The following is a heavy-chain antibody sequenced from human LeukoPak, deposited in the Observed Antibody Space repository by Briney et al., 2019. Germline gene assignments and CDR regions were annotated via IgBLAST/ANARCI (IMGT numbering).Heavy chain of an antibody. CDR1: GGSINGYY. Sequence: PSETLSLTCTVSGGSINGYYWTWIRQSPGKGPEWIGYVYDSGSTNYNPSLQSRVTISVDTSKNQFSLKLSSVTAADTAVYYCARVRDGSGSYRRPIDSWGQGTLVTVSS. D-gene: IGHD3-10*01. CDR3: ARVRDGSGSYRRPIDS. J-gene: IGHJ4*02. CDR2: VYDSGST. V-gene: IGHV4-4*09.